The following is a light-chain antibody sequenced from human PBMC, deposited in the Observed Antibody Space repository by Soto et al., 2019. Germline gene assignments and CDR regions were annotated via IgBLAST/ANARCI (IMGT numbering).Light chain of an antibody. CDR3: VQALQSPPWT. CDR1: QSLLHSNGYNY. J-gene: IGKJ1*01. CDR2: LGS. Sequence: DIVVTQSPLPLPVTPGETASISCRSSQSLLHSNGYNYLDWYLQKPGQSPQLLIYLGSNRASGVPDRFSGSGSGKDFTLKISRVEAEDVGVYYCVQALQSPPWTFGQGTKVEIK. V-gene: IGKV2-28*01.